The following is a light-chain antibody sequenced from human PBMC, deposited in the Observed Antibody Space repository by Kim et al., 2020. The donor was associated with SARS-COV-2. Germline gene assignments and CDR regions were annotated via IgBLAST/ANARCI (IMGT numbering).Light chain of an antibody. J-gene: IGKJ1*01. V-gene: IGKV4-1*01. CDR2: WAS. CDR1: QSVLYSSNNKNY. Sequence: ATINCKSSQSVLYSSNNKNYLAWYQQKPGQPPKLLIYWASTRESGVPDRCSGSGSGTDFTLTISSLQAEDVAVYYCQHYYSTPRTFGQGTKVDIK. CDR3: QHYYSTPRT.